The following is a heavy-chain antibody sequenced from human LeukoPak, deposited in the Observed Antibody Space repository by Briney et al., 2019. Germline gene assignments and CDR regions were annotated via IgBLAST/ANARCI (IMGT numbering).Heavy chain of an antibody. V-gene: IGHV4-34*01. CDR1: GGSFRGYY. CDR2: INHSGST. Sequence: SETLSLTCAVYGGSFRGYYWTWIRQPPGKGLEWIGEINHSGSTNYNPSLKSRVTISVDTSKNQFSLKLSSVTAADTAVYYCARKRVVVAASYYYYYYMDVWGKGTTVTVSS. J-gene: IGHJ6*03. D-gene: IGHD2-15*01. CDR3: ARKRVVVAASYYYYYYMDV.